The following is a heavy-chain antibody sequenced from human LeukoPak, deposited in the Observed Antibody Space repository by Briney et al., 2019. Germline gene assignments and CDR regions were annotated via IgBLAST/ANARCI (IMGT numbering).Heavy chain of an antibody. CDR1: GYTLTTYY. D-gene: IGHD3-10*01. V-gene: IGHV1-2*02. CDR3: ARRSSTHAFAI. CDR2: INPYSGGT. Sequence: ASVKVSCKASGYTLTTYYIHWVRQAPGQGLEGRRWINPYSGGTIYAQKFQGRVTMTRETSISTAYMDLRSLKSDDTAIYYCARRSSTHAFAIWGEGTMLTVSP. J-gene: IGHJ3*02.